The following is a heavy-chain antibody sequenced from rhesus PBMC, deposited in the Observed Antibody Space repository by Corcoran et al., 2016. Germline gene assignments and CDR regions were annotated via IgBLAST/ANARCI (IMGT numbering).Heavy chain of an antibody. D-gene: IGHD1-20*01. CDR1: GGSISSNY. Sequence: QVQLQESGPGLVKPSETLSLTCAVSGGSISSNYWSWLRQPPGTGREWIGRIYGSGGSTDYNPSLKSRVTISTDTSKNQFSLKLSSVTAADTAVYYCARGLRTSDFFRHDAFDFWGQGLRVTVSS. V-gene: IGHV4-160*01. CDR3: ARGLRTSDFFRHDAFDF. CDR2: IYGSGGST. J-gene: IGHJ3*01.